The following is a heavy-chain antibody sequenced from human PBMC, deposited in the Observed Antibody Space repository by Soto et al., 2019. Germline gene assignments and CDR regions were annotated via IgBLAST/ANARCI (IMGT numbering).Heavy chain of an antibody. CDR2: INPNSGGT. J-gene: IGHJ5*02. CDR3: ARDTDNLGYCSSTSCRSNWFDP. D-gene: IGHD2-2*01. Sequence: ASVKVSCKASGYTFTGYYMHWVRQAPGQGLEWMGWINPNSGGTNYAQKFQGWVTMTRDTSISTAYMELSRLRSDDTAVYYCARDTDNLGYCSSTSCRSNWFDPWGQGTLVTVSS. V-gene: IGHV1-2*04. CDR1: GYTFTGYY.